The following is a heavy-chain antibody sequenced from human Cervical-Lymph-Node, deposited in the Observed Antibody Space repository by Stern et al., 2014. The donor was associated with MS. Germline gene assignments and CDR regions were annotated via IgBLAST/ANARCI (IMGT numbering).Heavy chain of an antibody. D-gene: IGHD1-26*01. CDR2: IIPNFGAA. V-gene: IGHV1-69*01. CDR1: GGTFSSYA. J-gene: IGHJ6*02. CDR3: ARSSGSYYYYYGMDV. Sequence: VQLVQSGAGVKKPGSSLKVSCKVSGGTFSSYAISWVRQAPGQGLEWMGGIIPNFGAANYANTFPGRGTITADESTSTASMLMSSLRSEDTAVYYCARSSGSYYYYYGMDVWGQGTTVTVSS.